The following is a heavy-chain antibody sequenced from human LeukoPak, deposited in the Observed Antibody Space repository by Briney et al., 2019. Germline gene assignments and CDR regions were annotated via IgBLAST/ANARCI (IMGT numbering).Heavy chain of an antibody. V-gene: IGHV3-49*04. CDR3: TREKNHDMWSCDGY. J-gene: IGHJ4*02. CDR1: GSTFGDYL. CDR2: IRSKAFSGTT. D-gene: IGHD3-3*01. Sequence: GGSLRLSCPASGSTFGDYLMSWVRQAPGKGLEWVGFIRSKAFSGTTEYGASVKGRFTISRDDSKSIVYLQMNSLETEDTAVYYCTREKNHDMWSCDGYWGQGTLVTVSS.